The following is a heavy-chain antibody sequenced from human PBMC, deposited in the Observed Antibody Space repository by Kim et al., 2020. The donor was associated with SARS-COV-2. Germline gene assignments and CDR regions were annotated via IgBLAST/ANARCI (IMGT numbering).Heavy chain of an antibody. J-gene: IGHJ4*02. Sequence: GGSLRLSCAASGFTVSSNYMSWVRQAPGKGLEWVSVIYSGGSTYYADSVKGRFTISRDNSKNTLYLQMNSLRAEDTAVYYCASLWFGELSKHNYFDYWGQGTLVTVSS. CDR2: IYSGGST. D-gene: IGHD3-10*01. V-gene: IGHV3-66*01. CDR3: ASLWFGELSKHNYFDY. CDR1: GFTVSSNY.